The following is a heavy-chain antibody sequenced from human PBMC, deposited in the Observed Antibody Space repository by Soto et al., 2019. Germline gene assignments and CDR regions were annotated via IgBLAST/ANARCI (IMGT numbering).Heavy chain of an antibody. V-gene: IGHV3-30-3*01. D-gene: IGHD2-15*01. J-gene: IGHJ6*02. CDR1: GFTFRNHA. CDR2: IAYDGSNA. Sequence: QVQLVESGGAVVQPGGSLRLSCAASGFTFRNHAMHWVRQAPGTGLECLAVIAYDGSNAFYRDSVKGRFTVSRDNSKNTLYLHMDSLISEDTGVYYCARGDREDILVVVGARPGEYGIDIWGQGTTVTVSS. CDR3: ARGDREDILVVVGARPGEYGIDI.